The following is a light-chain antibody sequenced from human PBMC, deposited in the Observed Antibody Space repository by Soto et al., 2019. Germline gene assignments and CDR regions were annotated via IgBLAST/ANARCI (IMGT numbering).Light chain of an antibody. Sequence: QSVLTQPASVSGSPGQSITISCTGTSSDVGGYNYVSWYQQHPGKVPKLMIYDVNNRPSGVSNRFSGSKSGNTASLTISGLQAEDEADYYCSSHTAGGVLFGGGTKVTVL. CDR3: SSHTAGGVL. V-gene: IGLV2-14*03. CDR1: SSDVGGYNY. CDR2: DVN. J-gene: IGLJ2*01.